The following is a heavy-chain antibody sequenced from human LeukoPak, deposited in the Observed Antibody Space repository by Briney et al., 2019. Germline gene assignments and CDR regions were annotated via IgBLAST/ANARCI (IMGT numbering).Heavy chain of an antibody. D-gene: IGHD6-19*01. CDR3: ARGLESSGWYGMDV. J-gene: IGHJ6*02. V-gene: IGHV1-46*01. CDR2: INTSAATT. CDR1: GYSFSRYY. Sequence: ASVEVSCKTSGYSFSRYYIHWVRQAPGQGLEWVGIINTSAATTRYGQKFKGRVTATRDTSTSTVYMEMSSLKSEDTAVYYCARGLESSGWYGMDVWGQGTTIIVSS.